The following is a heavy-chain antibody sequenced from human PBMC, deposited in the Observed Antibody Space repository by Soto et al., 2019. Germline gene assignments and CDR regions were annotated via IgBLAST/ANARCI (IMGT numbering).Heavy chain of an antibody. J-gene: IGHJ5*02. V-gene: IGHV4-59*01. Sequence: SETLSLTCTVSGGSISNYYWTWIRQPPGEGLEWIGYIYYSGSTNYNPSLKSRVTISVDTSKNQFSLKLSSVTAADTAVYYCSRWWMYARRFDPWGQGTLVTV. CDR2: IYYSGST. D-gene: IGHD2-8*01. CDR1: GGSISNYY. CDR3: SRWWMYARRFDP.